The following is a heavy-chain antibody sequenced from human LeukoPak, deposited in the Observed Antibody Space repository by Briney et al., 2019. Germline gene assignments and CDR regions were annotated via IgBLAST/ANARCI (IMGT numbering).Heavy chain of an antibody. Sequence: ASVKVSCKASGYTFTSYYIHWVRQAPGQGLEWMGLISPSGGSTNYAQKFQGRVTMTRDTSTSTVYMELRSLRSDDTAVYYCARVAPHRRLSSGWYHLDYWGQGTLVTVSS. J-gene: IGHJ4*02. CDR1: GYTFTSYY. V-gene: IGHV1-46*01. CDR3: ARVAPHRRLSSGWYHLDY. D-gene: IGHD6-19*01. CDR2: ISPSGGST.